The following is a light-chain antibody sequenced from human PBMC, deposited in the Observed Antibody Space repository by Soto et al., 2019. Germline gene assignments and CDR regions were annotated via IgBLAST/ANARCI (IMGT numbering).Light chain of an antibody. CDR2: DAS. Sequence: ELVLTQYTGTRSLCPEEIATLSWMASQSVSSYLAWYQQKPGQAPRLLIYDASNRATGIPARFSGSGSGTDFTLTISSLEPEDFAVYYCQQRSNWPPTFGQGTRLEIK. J-gene: IGKJ5*01. V-gene: IGKV3-11*01. CDR1: QSVSSY. CDR3: QQRSNWPPT.